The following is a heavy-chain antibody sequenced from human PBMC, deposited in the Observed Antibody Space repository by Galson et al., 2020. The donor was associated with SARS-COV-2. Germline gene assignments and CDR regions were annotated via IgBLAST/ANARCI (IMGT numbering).Heavy chain of an antibody. Sequence: SVTVSCKASGGTFSSYAISWVRQAPGQGLEWMGGIIPIFGTANYAQKFQGRVTITADESTSTAYMELSSLRSEDTAVYYCARGALLTRNTAIAYYFDYWGQGTLVTVSS. V-gene: IGHV1-69*13. CDR3: ARGALLTRNTAIAYYFDY. CDR1: GGTFSSYA. CDR2: IIPIFGTA. J-gene: IGHJ4*02. D-gene: IGHD5-18*01.